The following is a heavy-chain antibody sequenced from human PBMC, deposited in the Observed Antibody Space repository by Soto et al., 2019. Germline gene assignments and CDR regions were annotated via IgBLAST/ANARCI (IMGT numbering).Heavy chain of an antibody. CDR1: GFTFSSYA. CDR3: ARDPLWGTAMVLWYFDL. V-gene: IGHV3-30-3*01. Sequence: QVQLVESGGGVVQPGRSLRLSCAASGFTFSSYAMHWVRQSPGKGLEWVAVISYDGSNKYYADSVKGRFTISRDNSKNTVYLQMHILRAEDTAVYYCARDPLWGTAMVLWYFDLWGRGTLVTVSS. D-gene: IGHD5-18*01. CDR2: ISYDGSNK. J-gene: IGHJ2*01.